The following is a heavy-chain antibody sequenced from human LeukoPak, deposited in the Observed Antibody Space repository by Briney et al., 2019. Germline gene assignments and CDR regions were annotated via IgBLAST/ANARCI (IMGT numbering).Heavy chain of an antibody. Sequence: AASVKVSCKASGYSFTNYGITWVRQAPGQGLEWVGWISAYNDNTNFAQKFQGRVTMTTDTSTSTAYMDLRSLTSDDTAVYYCARDVGAGGTPLYLDHWGQGTLVTVSS. V-gene: IGHV1-18*01. CDR1: GYSFTNYG. J-gene: IGHJ4*02. D-gene: IGHD2-8*02. CDR2: ISAYNDNT. CDR3: ARDVGAGGTPLYLDH.